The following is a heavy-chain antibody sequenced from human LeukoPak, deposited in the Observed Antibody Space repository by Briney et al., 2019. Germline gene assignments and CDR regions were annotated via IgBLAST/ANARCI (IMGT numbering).Heavy chain of an antibody. V-gene: IGHV5-51*01. Sequence: GESLKISYEGSGYTFTTSWIGWVRQMPGKGLEWMGIVYPGNSDTRYSPSFQSQVTISADKSISTAYLRWGSLKASDTAIYYCIKAPLAYRYGIDYWGQGTLVTVPS. J-gene: IGHJ4*02. CDR2: VYPGNSDT. CDR3: IKAPLAYRYGIDY. CDR1: GYTFTTSW. D-gene: IGHD3-16*02.